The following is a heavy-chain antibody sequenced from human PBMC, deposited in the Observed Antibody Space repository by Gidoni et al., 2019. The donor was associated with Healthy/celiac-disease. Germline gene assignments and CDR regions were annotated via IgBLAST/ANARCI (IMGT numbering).Heavy chain of an antibody. J-gene: IGHJ4*02. Sequence: EVQLVESGGGLVKPGGSLRLSCAASGFTFSSYSMNWVRQAPGKGLEWVSSISSSSSYIYYADSVKGRFTISRDNAKNSLYLQMNSLRAEDTAVYYCAREGRWELLSPPLYWGQGTLVTVSS. CDR2: ISSSSSYI. D-gene: IGHD1-26*01. CDR1: GFTFSSYS. CDR3: AREGRWELLSPPLY. V-gene: IGHV3-21*01.